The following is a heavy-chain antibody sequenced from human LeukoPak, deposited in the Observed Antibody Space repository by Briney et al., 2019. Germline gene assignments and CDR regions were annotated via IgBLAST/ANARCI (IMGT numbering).Heavy chain of an antibody. CDR2: ISTTSSDI. CDR1: GFIFSDYY. V-gene: IGHV3-11*04. CDR3: ARHYYDSSGYSYFDY. D-gene: IGHD3-22*01. J-gene: IGHJ4*02. Sequence: GGSLRLSCATSGFIFSDYYMSWIRQAPGKGLEWISYISTTSSDISYADFVRGRFTNSRDNAKNSLYLQMNSLRAEDTAVYYCARHYYDSSGYSYFDYWGQGTLVTVSS.